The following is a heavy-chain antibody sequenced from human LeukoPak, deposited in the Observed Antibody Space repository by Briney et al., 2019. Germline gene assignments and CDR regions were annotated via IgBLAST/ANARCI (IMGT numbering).Heavy chain of an antibody. J-gene: IGHJ5*02. V-gene: IGHV3-74*01. CDR2: INNDESVT. D-gene: IGHD6-13*01. CDR3: VAFIAGAPT. CDR1: GFTFSSYW. Sequence: GGSLRLSCAASGFTFSSYWMHWVRQGPGKGLVWVSRINNDESVTSYADSVKGRFTISRDNAKNTLYLQMNSLRVEDTAVYFCVAFIAGAPTWGQGTLVTVSS.